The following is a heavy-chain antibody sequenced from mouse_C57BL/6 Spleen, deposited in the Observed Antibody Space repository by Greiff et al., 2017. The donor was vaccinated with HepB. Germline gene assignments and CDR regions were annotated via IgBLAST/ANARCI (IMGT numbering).Heavy chain of an antibody. CDR1: GFTFSDYY. CDR3: ARPKDYYEAMDY. CDR2: ISNGGGST. Sequence: DVKLVESGGGLVQPGGSLKLSCAASGFTFSDYYMYWVRQTPEKRLEWVAYISNGGGSTYYPDTVKGRFTISRDNAKNTLYLQMSRLKSEDTAMYYCARPKDYYEAMDYGGQGTSVTVSS. J-gene: IGHJ4*01. V-gene: IGHV5-12*01.